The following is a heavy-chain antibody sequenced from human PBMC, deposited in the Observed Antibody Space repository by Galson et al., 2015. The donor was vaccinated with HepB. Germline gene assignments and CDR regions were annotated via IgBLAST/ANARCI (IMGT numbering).Heavy chain of an antibody. V-gene: IGHV3-7*03. CDR1: GFTFSSYW. D-gene: IGHD1-26*01. CDR3: AREPTGADDAFDI. Sequence: SLRLSCAASGFTFSSYWMSWVRQAPGKGLEWVANIKQDGSEKYYVDSVKGRFTISRDNAKNSLYLQMNSLRAEDTAVYYCAREPTGADDAFDIWGQGTMVTVSS. J-gene: IGHJ3*02. CDR2: IKQDGSEK.